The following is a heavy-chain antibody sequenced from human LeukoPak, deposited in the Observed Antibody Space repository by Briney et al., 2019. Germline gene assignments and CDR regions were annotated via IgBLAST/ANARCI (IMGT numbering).Heavy chain of an antibody. CDR3: AREGLGALGHDAFDI. CDR1: GGTFSSYA. V-gene: IGHV1-69*04. Sequence: ASVKVSCKASGGTFSSYAISWVRQAPGQGLEWMGRIIPILGIANYAQKFQGRVTITADKSTSTAYMELSSLRSEDTAVYYCAREGLGALGHDAFDIWGQGTMVTVSS. J-gene: IGHJ3*02. D-gene: IGHD3-3*01. CDR2: IIPILGIA.